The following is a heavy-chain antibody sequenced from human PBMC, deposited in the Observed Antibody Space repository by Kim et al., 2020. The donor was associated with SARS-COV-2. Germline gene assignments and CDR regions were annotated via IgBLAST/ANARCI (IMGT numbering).Heavy chain of an antibody. CDR1: GGSFSGYY. CDR3: ARGQGDIVASNWFDP. V-gene: IGHV4-34*01. D-gene: IGHD5-12*01. Sequence: SETLSLTCAVYGGSFSGYYWSWIRHPPGKGLEWIGEINHSGSTNYNPSLKSRVTISVDTSKNQFSLKLSPVTAADTAVYYCARGQGDIVASNWFDPWGQGTLVTVSS. J-gene: IGHJ5*02. CDR2: INHSGST.